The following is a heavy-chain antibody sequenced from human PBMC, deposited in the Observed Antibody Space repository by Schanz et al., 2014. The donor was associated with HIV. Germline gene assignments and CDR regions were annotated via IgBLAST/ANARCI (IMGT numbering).Heavy chain of an antibody. V-gene: IGHV3-NL1*01. CDR1: GFTFSNYW. CDR2: INSGGRT. Sequence: QVQLVESGGGVVQPRGSLRLSCAASGFTFSNYWMHWVRQAPGKGLEWVSAINSGGRTYYADSVKGRFTISRDNAKNSLHLQMNSLRGDDTALYYCLKSGDFWGQGTLVTVSS. CDR3: LKSGDF. J-gene: IGHJ4*02. D-gene: IGHD5-12*01.